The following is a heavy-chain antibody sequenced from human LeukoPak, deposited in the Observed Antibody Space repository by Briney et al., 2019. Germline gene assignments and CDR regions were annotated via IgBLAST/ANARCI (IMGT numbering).Heavy chain of an antibody. D-gene: IGHD1-7*01. V-gene: IGHV3-11*04. Sequence: PGGSLRLSCAASGFIFSDYYMSWVRQAPGKGLEWLSYIDLSGNVKYYVDSVKGRFIISRDNAKNSLYLQVNSLRAEDTAVYYCARAPSTGTTDYWGQGTPVTVSS. CDR1: GFIFSDYY. J-gene: IGHJ4*02. CDR3: ARAPSTGTTDY. CDR2: IDLSGNVK.